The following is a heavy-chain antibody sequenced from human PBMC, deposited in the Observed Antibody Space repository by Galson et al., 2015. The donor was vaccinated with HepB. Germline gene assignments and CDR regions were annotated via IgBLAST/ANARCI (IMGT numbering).Heavy chain of an antibody. CDR2: MNPNSGNT. CDR1: GSTFTSYD. J-gene: IGHJ6*02. CDR3: ARGSRDDYFYYYYGMDV. V-gene: IGHV1-8*01. Sequence: SVTVSCKASGSTFTSYDINWVRQATGQGLEWMGWMNPNSGNTGYAQKFQGRVTMTRNTSISTAYMELSSLRSEDTAVYYCARGSRDDYFYYYYGMDVWGQGTTGTVSS. D-gene: IGHD2/OR15-2a*01.